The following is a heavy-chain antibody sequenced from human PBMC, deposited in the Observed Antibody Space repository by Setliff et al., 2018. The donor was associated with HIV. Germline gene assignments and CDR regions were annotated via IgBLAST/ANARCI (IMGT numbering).Heavy chain of an antibody. J-gene: IGHJ4*02. Sequence: PSETLSLTCTVSGGSISSGAYYWSWIRQPAGKGLEWIGYIYYSGSTNYNPSLKSRVTISVDTSKNQFSLKLYSVTAADTAVYYCARDFTRPTYYFDYWGQGTLVTVSS. CDR3: ARDFTRPTYYFDY. V-gene: IGHV4-61*10. CDR1: GGSISSGAYY. CDR2: IYYSGST. D-gene: IGHD3-3*01.